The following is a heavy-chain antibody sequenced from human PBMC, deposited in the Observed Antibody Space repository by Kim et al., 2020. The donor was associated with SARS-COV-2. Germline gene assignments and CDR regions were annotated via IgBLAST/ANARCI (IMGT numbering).Heavy chain of an antibody. CDR3: ARGTRDYYGSGGHAFDI. D-gene: IGHD3-10*01. V-gene: IGHV4-34*01. J-gene: IGHJ3*02. Sequence: LKSRVTISVDTSKNQFSLKLSSVTAADTAVYYCARGTRDYYGSGGHAFDIWGQGTMVTVSS.